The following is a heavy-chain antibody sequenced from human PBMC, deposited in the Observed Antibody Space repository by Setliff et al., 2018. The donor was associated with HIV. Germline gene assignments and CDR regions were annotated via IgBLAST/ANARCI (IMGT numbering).Heavy chain of an antibody. CDR3: ARAAKTPYSSSWSIPGAFDI. Sequence: GASVKVSCKVSGYTLTKLSMHWVRQAPEKGLEWVSLIYSGGSTYYTDSVKGRFTISRDNSKNTLYLQMNNLRAEDTAVYYCARAAKTPYSSSWSIPGAFDIWGQGTMVTVSS. CDR1: GYTLTKLS. V-gene: IGHV3-53*01. CDR2: IYSGGST. J-gene: IGHJ3*02. D-gene: IGHD6-13*01.